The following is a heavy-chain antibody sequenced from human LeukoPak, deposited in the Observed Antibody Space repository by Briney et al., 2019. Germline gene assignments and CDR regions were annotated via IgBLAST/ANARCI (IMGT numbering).Heavy chain of an antibody. D-gene: IGHD1-26*01. CDR1: GGSISSGGYY. V-gene: IGHV4-31*03. J-gene: IGHJ3*02. Sequence: SETLSLTCTVSGGSISSGGYYWSWIRQHPGKGLEWIGYIYYSGSTYYNPSLKSRVTISVDTSKNQFSLKLSSVTAADTAVYYCARGLFDLYSGSYSNAFDIWGQGTMVTVSS. CDR2: IYYSGST. CDR3: ARGLFDLYSGSYSNAFDI.